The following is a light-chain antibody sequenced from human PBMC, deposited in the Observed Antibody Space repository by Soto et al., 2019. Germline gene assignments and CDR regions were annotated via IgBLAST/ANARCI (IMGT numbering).Light chain of an antibody. V-gene: IGKV3-20*01. J-gene: IGKJ1*01. CDR2: GAS. CDR3: QQYGSSQST. Sequence: EIVLTQSPGTLYLSPGEIATLSCRASQSVSSSYLAWYQQKPGQAPRLLIYGASSRATGIPDRFSGSGSGTDFTLTISRLEPEDFAVYYCQQYGSSQSTFGQGTKVEIK. CDR1: QSVSSSY.